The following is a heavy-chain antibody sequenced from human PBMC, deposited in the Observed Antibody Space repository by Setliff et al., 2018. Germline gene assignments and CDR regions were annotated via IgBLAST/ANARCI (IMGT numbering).Heavy chain of an antibody. J-gene: IGHJ5*02. CDR2: LNPSGGST. CDR3: ATPGQQLVRLDRFDP. CDR1: GYTFTSYY. D-gene: IGHD6-13*01. Sequence: ASVKVSCKASGYTFTSYYMHWVRQAPGQGLEWMGTLNPSGGSTSYAQKFQGRVTMTRDTSTSTVYMELSSLRSEDTAVYYCATPGQQLVRLDRFDPWGQGTLVTVSS. V-gene: IGHV1-46*01.